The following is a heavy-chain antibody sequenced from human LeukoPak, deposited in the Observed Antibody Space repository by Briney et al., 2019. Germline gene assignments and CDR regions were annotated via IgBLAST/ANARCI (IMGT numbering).Heavy chain of an antibody. D-gene: IGHD3-22*01. Sequence: ASVKVSCKASGGTFSSYAISWVRQAPGQGLEWMGRIIPIFGTANYAQKFQGRVTITTDGSTSTAYMELSSLRSEDTAVYYCARDVVVVITTSLDAFDIWGQGTMVTVSS. CDR3: ARDVVVVITTSLDAFDI. CDR2: IIPIFGTA. CDR1: GGTFSSYA. J-gene: IGHJ3*02. V-gene: IGHV1-69*05.